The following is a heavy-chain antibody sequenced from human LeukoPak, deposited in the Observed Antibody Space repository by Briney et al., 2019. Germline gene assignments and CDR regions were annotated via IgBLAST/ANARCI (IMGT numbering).Heavy chain of an antibody. D-gene: IGHD1-26*01. CDR3: ARERGRYFDY. V-gene: IGHV4-61*08. CDR1: GGSISSGDYY. J-gene: IGHJ4*02. CDR2: IYYSGST. Sequence: SETLSLTCTVSGGSISSGDYYWSWIRQPPGKGLGWIGYIYYSGSTNYNPSLKSRVTISVDTSKNQFSLKLSSVTAADTAVYYCARERGRYFDYWGQGTLVTVSS.